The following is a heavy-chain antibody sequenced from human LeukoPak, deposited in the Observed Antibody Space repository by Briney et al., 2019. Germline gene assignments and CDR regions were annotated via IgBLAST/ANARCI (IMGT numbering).Heavy chain of an antibody. CDR3: ARHGARNYYDSSGYRKSYYFDY. CDR2: IYTSGST. Sequence: SETLSLTCTVSGGSISSYYWSWIRQPAGKGLEWIGRIYTSGSTNYNPSLKSRVTISVDTSKNQFSLKLSSVTAADTAVYYCARHGARNYYDSSGYRKSYYFDYWGQGTLVTVSS. V-gene: IGHV4-4*07. D-gene: IGHD3-22*01. J-gene: IGHJ4*02. CDR1: GGSISSYY.